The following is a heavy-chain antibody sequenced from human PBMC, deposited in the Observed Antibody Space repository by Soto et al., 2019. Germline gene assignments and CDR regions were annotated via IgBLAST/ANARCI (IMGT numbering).Heavy chain of an antibody. CDR2: IISSGSII. CDR1: GFTFSSYE. Sequence: EVQLVESGGGLVQPGGSLRLSCAASGFTFSSYEMNWVRQARGKGLEWVSYIISSGSIIYYADSVKGRFTISRDNAKNSLYLQMNSLRAEDTAVYYCARALYGDYRGGLDYWGQGTLVTVSS. V-gene: IGHV3-48*03. J-gene: IGHJ4*02. CDR3: ARALYGDYRGGLDY. D-gene: IGHD4-17*01.